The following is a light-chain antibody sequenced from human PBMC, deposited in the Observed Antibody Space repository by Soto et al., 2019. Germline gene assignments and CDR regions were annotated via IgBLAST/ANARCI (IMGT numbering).Light chain of an antibody. CDR2: EVS. CDR1: SSDVGGYNY. CDR3: SSYTAFSTWV. V-gene: IGLV2-14*01. Sequence: QSALTQPASVSGSLGQSITISCTGTSSDVGGYNYVSWYQQQPGKAPKLIISEVSNRPSGISNRFSGSKSGNTASLIISGLQAEDGADYYCSSYTAFSTWVFGGGTKLTVL. J-gene: IGLJ3*02.